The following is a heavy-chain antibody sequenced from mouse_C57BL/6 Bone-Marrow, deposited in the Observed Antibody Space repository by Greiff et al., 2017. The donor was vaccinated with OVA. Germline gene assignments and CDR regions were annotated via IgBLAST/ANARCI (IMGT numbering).Heavy chain of an antibody. CDR1: GFTFSDFY. J-gene: IGHJ3*01. CDR3: ARDEEYDRVFAY. CDR2: SRNKANDYTT. Sequence: EVKLMESGGGLVQPGRSLRLSCATSGFTFSDFYMEWVRQAPGKGLEWIAASRNKANDYTTEYSASVKGRFIVSRDTSQSILYLQMNALRAEDTAIYYCARDEEYDRVFAYWGQGTLVTVSA. D-gene: IGHD2-14*01. V-gene: IGHV7-1*01.